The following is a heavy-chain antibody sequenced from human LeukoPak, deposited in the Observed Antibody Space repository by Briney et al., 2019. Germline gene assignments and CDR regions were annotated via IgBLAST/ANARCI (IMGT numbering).Heavy chain of an antibody. CDR2: ISYDANIK. Sequence: GGSLRLSCAASGFTFSNYAMHWVRQAPGKGLEWVAVISYDANIKDYADSVKGRFTISRDNSKNTLYLQMNSLRAEDTAVYYCAREVVAASSYYYGMDVWGQGTTVTVSS. J-gene: IGHJ6*02. CDR3: AREVVAASSYYYGMDV. CDR1: GFTFSNYA. V-gene: IGHV3-30-3*01. D-gene: IGHD2-15*01.